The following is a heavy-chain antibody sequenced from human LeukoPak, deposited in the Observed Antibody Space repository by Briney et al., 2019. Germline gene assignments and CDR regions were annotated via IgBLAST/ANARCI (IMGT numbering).Heavy chain of an antibody. J-gene: IGHJ6*03. Sequence: PSETLSLTCTVSGVSISTETYYWGWIRQPPGKGLEWIANIYFSGSTYYNPSLKSRFTISIDTSKNQFSLKVRSVTAADTAVYYCARTTMVRGTYYMDVWGKGTTVTISS. CDR3: ARTTMVRGTYYMDV. D-gene: IGHD3-10*01. V-gene: IGHV4-39*07. CDR1: GVSISTETYY. CDR2: IYFSGST.